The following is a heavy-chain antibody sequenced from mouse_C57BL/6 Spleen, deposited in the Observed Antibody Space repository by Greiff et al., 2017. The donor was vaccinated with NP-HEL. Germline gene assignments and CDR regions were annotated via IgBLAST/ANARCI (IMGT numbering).Heavy chain of an antibody. CDR3: ARRDDYYAMDY. V-gene: IGHV1-55*01. Sequence: VQLQQSGAELVKPGASVKMSCKASGYTFTSYWITWVKQRPGQGLEWIGDIYPGSGSTNYNEKFKSKATLTVDTSSSTAYMQLSSLTSEDSAVYSCARRDDYYAMDYWGQGTSVTVSA. CDR1: GYTFTSYW. J-gene: IGHJ4*01. CDR2: IYPGSGST.